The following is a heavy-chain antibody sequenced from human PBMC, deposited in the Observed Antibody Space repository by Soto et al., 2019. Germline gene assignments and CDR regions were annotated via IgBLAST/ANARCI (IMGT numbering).Heavy chain of an antibody. V-gene: IGHV4-59*02. D-gene: IGHD1-20*01. CDR2: VYYRGST. CDR1: GDSVSDSY. J-gene: IGHJ5*02. CDR3: ARVSFEYNTAYRFDP. Sequence: SETLSLTCSVSGDSVSDSYWSWIRQPPGKGLEWIGYVYYRGSTNYNPSLRGRVSISVDTSKSQVSLRVTSVTAADTAVYYCARVSFEYNTAYRFDPWGQGTRVTVSS.